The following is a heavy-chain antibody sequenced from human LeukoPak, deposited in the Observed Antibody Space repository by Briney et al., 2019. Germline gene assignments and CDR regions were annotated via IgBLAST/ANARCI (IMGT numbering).Heavy chain of an antibody. D-gene: IGHD2-15*01. V-gene: IGHV3-21*01. J-gene: IGHJ5*02. CDR3: ARGGGGYCSGGSCYENWFDP. CDR2: ISSSSSYI. CDR1: GFTFSSYS. Sequence: PGGSLRLSCAASGFTFSSYSMNWVRQAPGKGLEWVSSISSSSSYIYYADSVKGRFTISRDNAKNSLYLQMNSLRAEDTAVYYCARGGGGYCSGGSCYENWFDPWGQGTLVTVSS.